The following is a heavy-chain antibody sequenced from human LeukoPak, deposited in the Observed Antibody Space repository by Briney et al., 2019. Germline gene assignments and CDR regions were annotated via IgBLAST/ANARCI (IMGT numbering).Heavy chain of an antibody. Sequence: SQTLSLTCTVSGGSISSYYWSWIRQPPGKGLEWIGYIYYSGSTNYNPSLKSRVTISVDTSKNQFSLKLSSVTAADTAVYYCARDKQWRGGYFDYWGQGTLVTVSS. V-gene: IGHV4-59*01. J-gene: IGHJ4*02. D-gene: IGHD6-19*01. CDR1: GGSISSYY. CDR2: IYYSGST. CDR3: ARDKQWRGGYFDY.